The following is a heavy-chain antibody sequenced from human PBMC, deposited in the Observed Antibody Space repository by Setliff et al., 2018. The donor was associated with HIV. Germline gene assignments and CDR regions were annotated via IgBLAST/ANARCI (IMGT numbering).Heavy chain of an antibody. D-gene: IGHD2-15*01. CDR2: IYSGGST. CDR1: GFTVSSNY. Sequence: PGGSLRLSCAASGFTVSSNYMSWVRQAPGKGLEWVSVIYSGGSTYYADSVKGRFTISRDNAKSTVYLQMGSLSADDTAVYYCARGGFNHAFDIWGQGTMVTVSS. V-gene: IGHV3-66*01. CDR3: ARGGFNHAFDI. J-gene: IGHJ3*02.